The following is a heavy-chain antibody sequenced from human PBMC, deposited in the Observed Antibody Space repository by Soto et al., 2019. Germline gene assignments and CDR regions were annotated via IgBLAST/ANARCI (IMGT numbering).Heavy chain of an antibody. Sequence: AGGSLRLSCAASGFTFSSYWMSWVRQAPGKGLEWVANIKQDGSEKYYVDSVKGRFTISRDNAKNSLYLQMNSLRAEDTAVYYCARFYYDSSGYLPSPYYYGMDVWGQGTTVTVSS. CDR1: GFTFSSYW. J-gene: IGHJ6*02. D-gene: IGHD3-22*01. V-gene: IGHV3-7*04. CDR3: ARFYYDSSGYLPSPYYYGMDV. CDR2: IKQDGSEK.